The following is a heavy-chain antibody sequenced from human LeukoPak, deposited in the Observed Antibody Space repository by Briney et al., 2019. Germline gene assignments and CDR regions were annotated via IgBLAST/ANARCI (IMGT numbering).Heavy chain of an antibody. CDR1: GAFVSNYY. J-gene: IGHJ3*01. CDR2: IYSSDIT. V-gene: IGHV4-59*02. D-gene: IGHD2-21*01. CDR3: ARDNPPISEGAFDF. Sequence: PSETLSLTCTISGAFVSNYYWSWVRQFPGKGLEWIGYIYSSDITTYNPSLKSRVTISLDASKNQSFLSLKAVTAADTAMYYCARDNPPISEGAFDFWGQGTMVTVSS.